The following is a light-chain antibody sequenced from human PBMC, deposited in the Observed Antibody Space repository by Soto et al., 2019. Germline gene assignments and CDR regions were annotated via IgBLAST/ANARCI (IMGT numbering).Light chain of an antibody. Sequence: EIVMTQSPGTLPLSPGDTATLSCSASQSVGSSLAWYQHKPGQAPRLLIYGANTRATGIPARFSGSGYGAEFTLTINSLQSEDFALYYCLQYSNGPRTFGQGTKVDIK. CDR2: GAN. CDR1: QSVGSS. J-gene: IGKJ1*01. V-gene: IGKV3-15*01. CDR3: LQYSNGPRT.